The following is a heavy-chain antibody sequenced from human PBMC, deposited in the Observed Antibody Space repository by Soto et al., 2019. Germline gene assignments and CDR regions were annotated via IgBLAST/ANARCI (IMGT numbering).Heavy chain of an antibody. Sequence: PGGSLRLSCAASGFTFSSYAMSWVRQAPGKGLEWVSAISGSGGSTYYADSVKGRFTISRDNSKNTLYLQMNSLRAEDTAVYYCAKDKYYYGSGSIRKNDAFDIWGQGTMVTVSS. CDR2: ISGSGGST. V-gene: IGHV3-23*01. CDR1: GFTFSSYA. J-gene: IGHJ3*02. D-gene: IGHD3-10*01. CDR3: AKDKYYYGSGSIRKNDAFDI.